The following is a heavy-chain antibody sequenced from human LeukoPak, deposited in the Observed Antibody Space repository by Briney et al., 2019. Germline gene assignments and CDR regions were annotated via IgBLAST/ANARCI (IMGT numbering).Heavy chain of an antibody. CDR3: ATYSSSNGREFQY. V-gene: IGHV3-7*01. CDR1: GFSFSNYW. Sequence: GGSLRLSCEASGFSFSNYWMSWVRQAPGKGLEWVANIQQHGSETYYVDSVKGRFTISRDNAKNSLYLQMNSLGAEDTAVYYCATYSSSNGREFQYWGQGTLVTVSS. CDR2: IQQHGSET. D-gene: IGHD2-2*01. J-gene: IGHJ1*01.